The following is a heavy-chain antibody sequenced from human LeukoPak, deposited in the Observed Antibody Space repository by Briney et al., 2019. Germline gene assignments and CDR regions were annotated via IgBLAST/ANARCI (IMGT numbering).Heavy chain of an antibody. Sequence: GGSLRLSCAASGFTFSSYGMHWVRQAPGKGLEWVAFIRYDGSNEYYADSVKGRFTISRDNSKNTLYLQMNSLRAEDTALYHCARDQYSSSSDYYYYMDVWGKGTTVTVSS. CDR3: ARDQYSSSSDYYYYMDV. V-gene: IGHV3-30*02. CDR1: GFTFSSYG. D-gene: IGHD6-6*01. CDR2: IRYDGSNE. J-gene: IGHJ6*03.